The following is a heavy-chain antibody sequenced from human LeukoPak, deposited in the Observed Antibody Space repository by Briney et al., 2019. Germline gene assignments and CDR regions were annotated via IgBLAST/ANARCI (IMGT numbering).Heavy chain of an antibody. D-gene: IGHD6-19*01. CDR2: ITTGRGET. J-gene: IGHJ4*02. CDR1: GYTLTDYA. Sequence: ASVKVSCKASGYTLTDYALHWARQAPGQSLEWMGWITTGRGETRYSQEFQRRITFTRDTSASTVYMDLSDLRSEDTAVYYCARGGKQWRGGNYFDSWGQGTLVTVSS. V-gene: IGHV1-3*03. CDR3: ARGGKQWRGGNYFDS.